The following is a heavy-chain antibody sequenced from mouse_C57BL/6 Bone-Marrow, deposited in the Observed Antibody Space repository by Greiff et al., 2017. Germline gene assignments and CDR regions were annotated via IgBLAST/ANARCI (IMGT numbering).Heavy chain of an antibody. CDR2: INPSTGGT. J-gene: IGHJ1*03. Sequence: VQLQQSGPELVKPGASVKISCKASGYSFTGYYMNWVKQSPEKSLDWIGEINPSTGGTTYNQKFKAKATLTVDKSSSTASRQLKSLTSEDSAVYDCARRGYYYGSSFRYCDVWGTGTTVTVSS. CDR3: ARRGYYYGSSFRYCDV. V-gene: IGHV1-42*01. CDR1: GYSFTGYY. D-gene: IGHD1-1*01.